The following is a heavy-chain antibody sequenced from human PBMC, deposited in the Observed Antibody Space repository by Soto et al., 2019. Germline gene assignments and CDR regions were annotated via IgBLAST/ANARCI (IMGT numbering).Heavy chain of an antibody. CDR2: ISGGGDAT. CDR1: GFTFINYA. Sequence: EVQLLESGGGLVQPGGSLRLSCVGPGFTFINYAMNWVRQAPGKGLEWVSSISGGGDATFFADSVRARFTISRANSENTVTLQMNSPAVDHTVVYYCVRKILGSTSRANYWYFDIWGRGTVVTVSS. D-gene: IGHD2-2*01. J-gene: IGHJ2*01. V-gene: IGHV3-23*01. CDR3: VRKILGSTSRANYWYFDI.